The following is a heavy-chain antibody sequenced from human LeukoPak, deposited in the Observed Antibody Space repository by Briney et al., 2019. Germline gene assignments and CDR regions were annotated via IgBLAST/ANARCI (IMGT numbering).Heavy chain of an antibody. J-gene: IGHJ6*03. CDR2: ISGSTIYI. D-gene: IGHD3-22*01. Sequence: GGSLRLSCAASGFTFSTYNMNCVRQAPGKGLEGVSSISGSTIYIYYADSMKGRFAISRDNAKHTLYLQMNSLRAEDTAVYYCARDLLGYNYHYMDLWGKGTTVTVAS. CDR3: ARDLLGYNYHYMDL. V-gene: IGHV3-21*01. CDR1: GFTFSTYN.